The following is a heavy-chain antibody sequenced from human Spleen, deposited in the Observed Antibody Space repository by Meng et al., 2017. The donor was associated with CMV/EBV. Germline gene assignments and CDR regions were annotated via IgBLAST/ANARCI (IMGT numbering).Heavy chain of an antibody. V-gene: IGHV3-23*01. D-gene: IGHD3-3*01. Sequence: FSGFGNSLVRQGPGGPLEGVSGVSGSGGNTYYADSVKGQFTNSKDNFKNTLYLPMNNLKDEDTAIYYCAKDRNFGVWSGYYSYFFDSWGQGTLVTVSS. CDR1: FSGFG. CDR3: AKDRNFGVWSGYYSYFFDS. CDR2: VSGSGGNT. J-gene: IGHJ4*02.